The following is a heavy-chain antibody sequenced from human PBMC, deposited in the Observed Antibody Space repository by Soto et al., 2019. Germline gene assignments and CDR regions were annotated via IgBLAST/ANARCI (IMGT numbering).Heavy chain of an antibody. CDR1: GGSISSYY. CDR2: IYYSGST. V-gene: IGHV4-59*08. CDR3: AASRDYGDYGWFDP. J-gene: IGHJ5*02. Sequence: QVQLQESGPGLVKPSETLSLTCTVSGGSISSYYWSWIRQPPGKGLERIGYIYYSGSTNYNPSLKSRSTISVDTSKNQFSLKLSSVTAADTAVYYCAASRDYGDYGWFDPLGQGTLVTVSS. D-gene: IGHD4-17*01.